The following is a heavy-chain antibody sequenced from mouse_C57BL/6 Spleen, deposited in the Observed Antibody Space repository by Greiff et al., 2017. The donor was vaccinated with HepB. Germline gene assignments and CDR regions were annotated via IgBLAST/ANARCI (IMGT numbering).Heavy chain of an antibody. CDR2: IDPSDSYT. J-gene: IGHJ3*01. Sequence: VQLQQPGAELVRPGTSVKLSCKASGYTFTSYWMHWVKQRPGQGLEWIGVIDPSDSYTNYNQKFKGKATLTVDTSSSTAYMQLSSLTSEDSAVYYCARDDYFAYWGQGTLVTVSA. D-gene: IGHD2-13*01. V-gene: IGHV1-59*01. CDR1: GYTFTSYW. CDR3: ARDDYFAY.